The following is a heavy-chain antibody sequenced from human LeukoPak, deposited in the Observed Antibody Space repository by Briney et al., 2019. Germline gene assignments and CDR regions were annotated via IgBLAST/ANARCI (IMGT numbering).Heavy chain of an antibody. CDR2: INWNGGST. J-gene: IGHJ4*02. Sequence: GGSLRLSCAASGFTFDDYGMGWVRQAPGKGLEWVSGINWNGGSTGYADSVKGRFTISRDNAKNSLYLQMNSPRAEDTALYYCARVKANYDSSGYYPWYFDYWGQGTLVTVSS. D-gene: IGHD3-22*01. CDR3: ARVKANYDSSGYYPWYFDY. V-gene: IGHV3-20*04. CDR1: GFTFDDYG.